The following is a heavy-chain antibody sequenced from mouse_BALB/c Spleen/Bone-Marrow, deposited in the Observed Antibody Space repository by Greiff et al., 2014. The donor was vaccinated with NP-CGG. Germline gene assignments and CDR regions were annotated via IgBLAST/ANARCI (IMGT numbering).Heavy chain of an antibody. CDR3: ARYDYAMDY. D-gene: IGHD2-3*01. V-gene: IGHV1S41*01. CDR2: IAPGTGTT. CDR1: GYTFTNFW. Sequence: DLVKPGASVKLSCKASGYTFTNFWINWIKQRPGQGLEWIGRIAPGTGTTYYNEMFKGKATLTADTSSSTAYIQLSSLSSDVSAVYFCARYDYAMDYWGQGTSVTVSS. J-gene: IGHJ4*01.